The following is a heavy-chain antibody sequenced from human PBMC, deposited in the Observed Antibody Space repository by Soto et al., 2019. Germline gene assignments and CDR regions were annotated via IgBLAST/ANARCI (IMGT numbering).Heavy chain of an antibody. CDR2: IFYSGST. CDR3: ARDLWGYCGADCYPLDV. J-gene: IGHJ6*02. CDR1: GGSISSSSYY. V-gene: IGHV4-39*02. D-gene: IGHD2-21*02. Sequence: SETLYLTCTVSGGSISSSSYYWGWIRQPPGKGLEWIGSIFYSGSTYYNPSLKSRVTISVDTSKNQFSLKLSSVTAADTAVYYCARDLWGYCGADCYPLDVWGQGTTVTVSS.